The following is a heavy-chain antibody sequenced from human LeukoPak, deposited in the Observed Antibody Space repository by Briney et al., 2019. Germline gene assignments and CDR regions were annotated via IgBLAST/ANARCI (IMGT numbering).Heavy chain of an antibody. Sequence: HPGGTLRLSCAASGFTVSTNYMNWFRQAPGKGLEWVSAISGSGGSTYYADSVKGRFTISRDNSKNTLYLQMNSLRAEDTAVYYCAKDKVRGVGMDVWGQGTTVTVSS. V-gene: IGHV3-23*01. D-gene: IGHD3-10*01. CDR3: AKDKVRGVGMDV. J-gene: IGHJ6*02. CDR1: GFTVSTNY. CDR2: ISGSGGST.